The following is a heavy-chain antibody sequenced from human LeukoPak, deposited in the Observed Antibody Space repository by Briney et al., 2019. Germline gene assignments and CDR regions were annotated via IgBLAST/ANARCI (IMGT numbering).Heavy chain of an antibody. Sequence: ASVKVSCKASGYTFTSYDINWVRQATGQGLEWMGWMNPNSGNTGYAQKFQGRVTMTEDTSTDTAYMELSSLRSEDTAVYYCATQPRTYYYDSSGYFPFDYWGQGTLVTVSS. CDR3: ATQPRTYYYDSSGYFPFDY. CDR1: GYTFTSYD. V-gene: IGHV1-8*01. CDR2: MNPNSGNT. J-gene: IGHJ4*02. D-gene: IGHD3-22*01.